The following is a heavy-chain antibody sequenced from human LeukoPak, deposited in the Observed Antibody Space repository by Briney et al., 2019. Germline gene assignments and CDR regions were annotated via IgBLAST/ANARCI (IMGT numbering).Heavy chain of an antibody. CDR1: GFSLTWGMC. J-gene: IGHJ4*02. CDR2: IDRDDDK. Sequence: SGPALVKPTEALTLTCTFSGFSLTWGMCVSWIRQPPGKALEWLALIDRDDDKYYSASLTPRLSISMDTSKNQVVLTMTNKEPADTGTYYCARSPQDLEVSFFDSWGQGTLVTVSS. V-gene: IGHV2-70*01. D-gene: IGHD3-3*01. CDR3: ARSPQDLEVSFFDS.